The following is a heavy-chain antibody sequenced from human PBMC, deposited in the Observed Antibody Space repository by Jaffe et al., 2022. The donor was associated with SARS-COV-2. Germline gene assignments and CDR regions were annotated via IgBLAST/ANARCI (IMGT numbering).Heavy chain of an antibody. D-gene: IGHD1-26*01. Sequence: EVQLLESGGGLVQPGGSLRLSCAASGFTFSSYAMSWVRQAPGKGLEWVSAISGSGGSTYYADSVKGRFTISRDNSKNTLYLQMNSLRAEDTAVYYCAKDQFGAWELPASGSGAEYFQHWGQGTLVTVSS. CDR3: AKDQFGAWELPASGSGAEYFQH. CDR2: ISGSGGST. CDR1: GFTFSSYA. V-gene: IGHV3-23*01. J-gene: IGHJ1*01.